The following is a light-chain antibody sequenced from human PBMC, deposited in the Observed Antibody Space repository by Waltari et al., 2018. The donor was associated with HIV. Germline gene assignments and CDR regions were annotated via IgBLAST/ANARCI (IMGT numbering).Light chain of an antibody. CDR3: QHRSNCPIT. CDR2: GAS. V-gene: IGKV3-11*01. CDR1: QSVSTY. J-gene: IGKJ5*01. Sequence: IVLTQSPATLSLSPGERATLSCRASQSVSTYLAWFQQKPGQAPMLLIYGASSRATGIPARFSGSGSGTDFTLTINSLEPGDFGVYYCQHRSNCPITFGQGTRLEIK.